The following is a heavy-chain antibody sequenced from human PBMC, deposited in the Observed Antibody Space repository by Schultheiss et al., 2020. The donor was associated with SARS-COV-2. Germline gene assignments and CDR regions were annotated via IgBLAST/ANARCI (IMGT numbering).Heavy chain of an antibody. Sequence: SETLSLTCAVSGGSISSSNWWSWVRQPPGKGLEWIGYIYYSGSTYYNPSLKSLVTISVDTSKNQFSLKLSSVTAADTAVYYCARGTMAYSSSYYYFDYWGQGTLVTVSS. CDR1: GGSISSSNW. CDR3: ARGTMAYSSSYYYFDY. J-gene: IGHJ4*02. CDR2: IYYSGST. V-gene: IGHV4-4*02. D-gene: IGHD6-13*01.